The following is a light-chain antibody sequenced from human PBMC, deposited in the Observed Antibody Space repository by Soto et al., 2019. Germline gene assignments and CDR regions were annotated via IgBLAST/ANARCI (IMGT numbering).Light chain of an antibody. CDR1: RHVYINA. Sequence: VVLTQSPATLSLSPGEPATLSCRASRHVYINALAWYQQKPGRTPTLLIYVASTRATDFPDRFTATGYGTDFSLTISSVEHEDFAVYYCQQYGASPFIFGHGTRVDI. CDR3: QQYGASPFI. J-gene: IGKJ3*01. CDR2: VAS. V-gene: IGKV3-20*01.